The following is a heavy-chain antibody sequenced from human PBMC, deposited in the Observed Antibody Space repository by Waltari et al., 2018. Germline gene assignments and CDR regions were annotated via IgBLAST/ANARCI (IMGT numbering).Heavy chain of an antibody. V-gene: IGHV4-38-2*01. D-gene: IGHD5-12*01. Sequence: QVQLQESGPGLVKPSETLSLTCAVSGYSISSGYYWGWIRQPPGKGLEWIGSIYPSGRTYYNPSLKSRVTISVDTSKNQFSLKLSSVTAADTAVYYCASPGESGYDYAGVNNYFDYWGQGTLVTVSS. CDR2: IYPSGRT. J-gene: IGHJ4*02. CDR3: ASPGESGYDYAGVNNYFDY. CDR1: GYSISSGYY.